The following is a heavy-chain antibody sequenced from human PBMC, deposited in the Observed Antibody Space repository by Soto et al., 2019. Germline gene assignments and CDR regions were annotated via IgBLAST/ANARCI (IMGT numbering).Heavy chain of an antibody. Sequence: PGRSLRLSCAASGFTFRTYGMHWVRQAPGKGLEWVAFISDDGSQKYYGDSVKGRFTISRDNSKNTLSLRMISLRTEDTSVYYCAKEAPGGWHFFDTWGQGTLVTVSS. J-gene: IGHJ4*02. V-gene: IGHV3-30*18. CDR3: AKEAPGGWHFFDT. CDR2: ISDDGSQK. D-gene: IGHD6-19*01. CDR1: GFTFRTYG.